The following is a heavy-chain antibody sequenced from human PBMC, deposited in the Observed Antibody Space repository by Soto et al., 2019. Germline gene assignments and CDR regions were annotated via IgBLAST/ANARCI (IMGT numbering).Heavy chain of an antibody. CDR3: ARETRDGRYYYYGMDV. CDR2: IYYSGST. J-gene: IGHJ6*02. CDR1: GGSVSSGSYY. Sequence: SETLSLTFTVSGGSVSSGSYYWSWIRQPPVKGLEWIGYIYYSGSTNYNPSLKSRVTISVDTSKNQFSLKLSSVTAADTAVYYCARETRDGRYYYYGMDVWGQRTTVTVSS. V-gene: IGHV4-61*01.